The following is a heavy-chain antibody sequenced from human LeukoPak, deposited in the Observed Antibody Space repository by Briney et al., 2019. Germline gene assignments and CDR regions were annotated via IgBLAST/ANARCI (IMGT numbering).Heavy chain of an antibody. Sequence: SSSSTYIYYADSVRGRFAISRDNAKNSLYLQMNSLRAEDTAVYYCVRENQGSFDYWGQGSLATVSS. V-gene: IGHV3-21*01. CDR3: VRENQGSFDY. D-gene: IGHD1-14*01. J-gene: IGHJ4*02. CDR2: SSSSTYI.